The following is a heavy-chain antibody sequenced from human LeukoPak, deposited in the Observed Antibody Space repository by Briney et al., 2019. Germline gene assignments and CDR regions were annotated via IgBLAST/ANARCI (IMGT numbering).Heavy chain of an antibody. Sequence: PGGSLRLSCAPSGFTFSSYSMNWVRQAPGKGLEWVSSISSSSTYIYYADSVKGRFTISRDNAKNSLDLQMNSLRAEDTAVYYCARDLYGGNSFDYWGQGTLVTVSS. CDR2: ISSSSTYI. D-gene: IGHD4-23*01. CDR3: ARDLYGGNSFDY. CDR1: GFTFSSYS. V-gene: IGHV3-21*01. J-gene: IGHJ4*02.